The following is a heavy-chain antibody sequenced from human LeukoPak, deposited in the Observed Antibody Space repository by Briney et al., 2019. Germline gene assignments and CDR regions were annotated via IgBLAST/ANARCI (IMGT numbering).Heavy chain of an antibody. Sequence: PGGSLRLSCAASGFTFSNFGMYWVRQAPGKGLEWVAVIWYDGSNDDYADSVKGRFTISRDNSKNTLYLQMNSLRAEDTAVYYCAKNLYCGGGSCYPSALGMDVWGQGTTVTVSS. CDR3: AKNLYCGGGSCYPSALGMDV. D-gene: IGHD2-15*01. V-gene: IGHV3-33*06. J-gene: IGHJ6*02. CDR1: GFTFSNFG. CDR2: IWYDGSND.